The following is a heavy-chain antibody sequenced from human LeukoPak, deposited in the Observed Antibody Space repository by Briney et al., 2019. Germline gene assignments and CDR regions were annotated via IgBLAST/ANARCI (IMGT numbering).Heavy chain of an antibody. J-gene: IGHJ4*02. Sequence: GGSLRLSCAASGFTFSNYGMNWVRQAPGKRLEWVSYISSGSDSIYYADSVKGRFTSSRDNAKNSLYLQMNSLRDEDTAVYYCARPAAAAAAFCDYWGQGTLVIVSS. CDR1: GFTFSNYG. CDR3: ARPAAAAAAFCDY. D-gene: IGHD6-25*01. CDR2: ISSGSDSI. V-gene: IGHV3-48*02.